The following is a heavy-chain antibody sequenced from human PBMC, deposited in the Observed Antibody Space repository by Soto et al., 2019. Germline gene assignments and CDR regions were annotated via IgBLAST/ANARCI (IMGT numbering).Heavy chain of an antibody. CDR3: AKGDSGGPLWYFDY. Sequence: HPGGSLRLSCAASGINLDNYAMGWVRQAPGRGLEWVSAISTSGASTSFADSVEGRFTISRDNSENTLYLQMSSLRVEDTAVYYCAKGDSGGPLWYFDYWGQGILVTVSS. D-gene: IGHD6-19*01. J-gene: IGHJ4*02. V-gene: IGHV3-23*01. CDR1: GINLDNYA. CDR2: ISTSGAST.